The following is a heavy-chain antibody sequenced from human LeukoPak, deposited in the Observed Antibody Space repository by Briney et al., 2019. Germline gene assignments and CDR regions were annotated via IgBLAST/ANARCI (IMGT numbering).Heavy chain of an antibody. CDR2: ISSSGSTI. J-gene: IGHJ5*02. D-gene: IGHD6-13*01. Sequence: GGSLRLSCAASGFTFSDYYMSWIRQAPGKGLEWVSYISSSGSTIYYADSVKGRFTISRDNAKNSLYLQMNSLRAEDTAVYYCARAVAAAASNWFDPWGQGTLVTASS. CDR3: ARAVAAAASNWFDP. CDR1: GFTFSDYY. V-gene: IGHV3-11*04.